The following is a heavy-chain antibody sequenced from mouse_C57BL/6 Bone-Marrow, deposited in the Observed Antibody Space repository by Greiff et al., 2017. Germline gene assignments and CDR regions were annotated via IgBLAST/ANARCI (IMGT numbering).Heavy chain of an antibody. J-gene: IGHJ4*01. V-gene: IGHV8-8*01. CDR2: IWWDDAK. CDR1: GFSLSTFGMG. Sequence: QVQLKQPGPGILQPSPTLSLTCSFSGFSLSTFGMGVGWIRQLSGKGLEWLAHIWWDDAKYYNPALKKRLPIFKDTSKNQVFRKIANVDTADTATYYCAGHGKDYWGQGTSVTVSS. CDR3: AGHGKDY.